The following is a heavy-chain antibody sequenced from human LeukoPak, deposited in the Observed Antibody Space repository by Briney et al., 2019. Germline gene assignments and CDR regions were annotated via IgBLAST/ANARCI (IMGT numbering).Heavy chain of an antibody. CDR3: ARGEGYDTLTGSLNNWFDP. CDR1: GGSISSYY. J-gene: IGHJ5*02. Sequence: SETLSLTCTVSGGSISSYYWSWIRQPAGKGLEWIGRIYTSGSTNYNPSLKSRVTMSVDTSKNQFSLKLSSVTAADTAVYYCARGEGYDTLTGSLNNWFDPWGQGTLVTVSS. CDR2: IYTSGST. V-gene: IGHV4-4*07. D-gene: IGHD3-9*01.